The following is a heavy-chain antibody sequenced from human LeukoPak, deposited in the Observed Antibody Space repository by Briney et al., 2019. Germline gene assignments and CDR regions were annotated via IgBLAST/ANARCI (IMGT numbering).Heavy chain of an antibody. CDR3: ASGYTHGYLFDY. Sequence: GGSLRLSCAASGFTFSSYWMSWVRQAPGKGLEWVANIKQDGNEKYYVDSVKGRFTISRDNPKNSVYLQMNSLRAGDTAVYYCASGYTHGYLFDYWGQGTLVTVSS. CDR2: IKQDGNEK. V-gene: IGHV3-7*01. D-gene: IGHD5-18*01. CDR1: GFTFSSYW. J-gene: IGHJ4*02.